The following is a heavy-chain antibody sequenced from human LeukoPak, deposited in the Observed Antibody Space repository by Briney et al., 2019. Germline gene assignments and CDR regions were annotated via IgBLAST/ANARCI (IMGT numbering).Heavy chain of an antibody. CDR1: GYSISSSNW. J-gene: IGHJ6*03. CDR3: YVAADPIYYYMDV. V-gene: IGHV4-28*01. CDR2: IYYSGST. Sequence: SDTLSLTCAVSGYSISSSNWWGWIRQPPGKGLEWIGYIYYSGSTYYNPSLKSRVTISVDTSKNQFSLKLSSVTAADTAVYYSYVAADPIYYYMDVWGKGTTVTISS. D-gene: IGHD2-15*01.